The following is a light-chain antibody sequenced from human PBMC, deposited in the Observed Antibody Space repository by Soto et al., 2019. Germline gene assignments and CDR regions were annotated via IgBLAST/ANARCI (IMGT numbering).Light chain of an antibody. CDR3: CSDAGSSTYV. V-gene: IGLV2-23*01. J-gene: IGLJ1*01. CDR1: SSDVGSYNL. CDR2: EDS. Sequence: QSALTQPASVSGSPGQSITISCTGTSSDVGSYNLVSWYQQHPGKAPKLMIYEDSKRPSGVSNRFSGSKSGNTASLTISGLQAEDEADYYCCSDAGSSTYVFGTGTKVTVL.